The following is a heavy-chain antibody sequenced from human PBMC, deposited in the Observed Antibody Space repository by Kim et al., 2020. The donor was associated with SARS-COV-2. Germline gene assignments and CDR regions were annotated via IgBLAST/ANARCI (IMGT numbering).Heavy chain of an antibody. CDR3: TTETRAPRYTSSRNFDY. D-gene: IGHD6-13*01. Sequence: GGSLRLSCAASGFTFSNAWMSWVRQAPGKGLEWIGRIKSKTDRGTIDYAAPVKGRFTISRDDSKNTMYLQMNSLKIEDTALYYCTTETRAPRYTSSRNFDYWGQGSLVTVSS. CDR1: GFTFSNAW. J-gene: IGHJ4*02. V-gene: IGHV3-15*01. CDR2: IKSKTDRGTI.